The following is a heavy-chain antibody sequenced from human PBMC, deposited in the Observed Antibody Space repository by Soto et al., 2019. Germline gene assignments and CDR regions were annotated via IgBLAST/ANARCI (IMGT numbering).Heavy chain of an antibody. CDR2: IIPIFGTA. V-gene: IGHV1-69*01. D-gene: IGHD6-13*01. Sequence: QVQLVQSGAEVKKPGSSVKVSCKASGGTFSSYAISWVRQAPGQGLEWMGGIIPIFGTAHYAQKFQGRVTITADESTSTAYMELSSLRSEDTAVYYCARDNGYSSSWYYAFDIWGQGTMVTVSS. J-gene: IGHJ3*02. CDR1: GGTFSSYA. CDR3: ARDNGYSSSWYYAFDI.